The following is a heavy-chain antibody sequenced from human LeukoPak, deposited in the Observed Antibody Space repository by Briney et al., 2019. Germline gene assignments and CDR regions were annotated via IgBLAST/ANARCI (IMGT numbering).Heavy chain of an antibody. Sequence: PGGSLRLSCAASGFIVSRKYMSWVRQAPGKGLVWVSRINSDGSTTSYADSVKGRFTISRDNAKNTLYLQMNSLRAEDTAVYYCARVGTTSNFYYYYGMDVWGQGTTVTVSS. D-gene: IGHD2/OR15-2a*01. J-gene: IGHJ6*02. V-gene: IGHV3-74*01. CDR2: INSDGSTT. CDR1: GFIVSRKY. CDR3: ARVGTTSNFYYYYGMDV.